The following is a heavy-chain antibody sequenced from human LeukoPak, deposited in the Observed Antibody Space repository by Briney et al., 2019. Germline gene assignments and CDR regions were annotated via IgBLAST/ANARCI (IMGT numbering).Heavy chain of an antibody. CDR3: ARDPIYYDSSGYYYY. CDR1: GYTLTGYY. CDR2: INPNSGGT. Sequence: GASVKVSCKASGYTLTGYYMHWVRQAPGQGLEWMGWINPNSGGTDYAQKFQGRVTMTRDTSISTAYMELSRLRSDDTAVYYCARDPIYYDSSGYYYYWGQGTLVTVSS. D-gene: IGHD3-22*01. V-gene: IGHV1-2*02. J-gene: IGHJ4*02.